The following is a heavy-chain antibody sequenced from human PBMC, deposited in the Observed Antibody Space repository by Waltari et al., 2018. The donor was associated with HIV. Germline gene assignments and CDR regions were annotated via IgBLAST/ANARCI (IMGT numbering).Heavy chain of an antibody. CDR2: IYPDDTT. Sequence: AESGGRLIQPGGSLGLSCTVSNFSVSDKQVTWIRQAPGGSLEWVAVIYPDDTTHYADSVSGRFTISRAKSRTTVLLLMNGLFVDDTATYFCATGVRYYGPWGQGTRVTVSS. CDR1: NFSVSDKQ. J-gene: IGHJ5*02. CDR3: ATGVRYYGP. D-gene: IGHD3-10*01. V-gene: IGHV3-53*01.